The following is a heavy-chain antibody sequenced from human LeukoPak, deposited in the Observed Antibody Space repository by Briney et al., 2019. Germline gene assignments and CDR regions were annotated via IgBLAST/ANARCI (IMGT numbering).Heavy chain of an antibody. J-gene: IGHJ4*02. CDR1: GYTLTELS. V-gene: IGHV1-24*01. CDR2: FDPEDGET. Sequence: ASVKVSCKVSGYTLTELSMHWVRQAPGKGLEWMGGFDPEDGETIYAQKFQGRVTMTEDTSTDTAYMELSSLRSEDTAVYYCARTPRGRNQLLWYFDYWGQGTLVTVSS. D-gene: IGHD2-2*01. CDR3: ARTPRGRNQLLWYFDY.